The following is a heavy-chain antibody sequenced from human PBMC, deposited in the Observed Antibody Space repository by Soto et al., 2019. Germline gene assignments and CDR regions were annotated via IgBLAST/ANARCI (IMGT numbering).Heavy chain of an antibody. V-gene: IGHV1-46*01. CDR3: ARDPFGVVSDYYGMDV. CDR2: INPSGGST. D-gene: IGHD3-3*01. CDR1: EYTFTTYY. J-gene: IGHJ6*02. Sequence: QVQLVQSGAEVKKPGASVKVSCKASEYTFTTYYMHWVRQAPGQGLEWMGMINPSGGSTYAQKFQGRVTMARDTSTSTVYMEVRTLRSEDTAVYFCARDPFGVVSDYYGMDVWGQGTTVIVS.